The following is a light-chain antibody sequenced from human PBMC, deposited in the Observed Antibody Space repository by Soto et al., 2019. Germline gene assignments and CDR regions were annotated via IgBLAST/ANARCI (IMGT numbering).Light chain of an antibody. CDR1: QRVSSSY. Sequence: EIVLTQSPGTLSLSPGERATLSCRASQRVSSSYLAWYQQKPGQAPRLPIYGASSRATGIPDRFSGSGSGTDFTLTISRLEPEDFAVYYCQQYGSSPRYTFGQGTKLEIK. J-gene: IGKJ2*01. CDR2: GAS. CDR3: QQYGSSPRYT. V-gene: IGKV3-20*01.